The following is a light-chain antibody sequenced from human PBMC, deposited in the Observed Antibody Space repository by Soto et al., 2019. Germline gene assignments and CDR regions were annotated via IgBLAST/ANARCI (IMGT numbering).Light chain of an antibody. CDR2: GAS. V-gene: IGKV1-27*01. CDR3: QKYDIAPRP. Sequence: DIQMTQSPSSLSAFVGDRVNITCRASQGFGTYLAWYQHKSGKAPKLLIFGASNLYSGVPSRFSGSGSGTDFTLTIRSLQPDDVATYYCQKYDIAPRPFGQGTKVDIK. CDR1: QGFGTY. J-gene: IGKJ1*01.